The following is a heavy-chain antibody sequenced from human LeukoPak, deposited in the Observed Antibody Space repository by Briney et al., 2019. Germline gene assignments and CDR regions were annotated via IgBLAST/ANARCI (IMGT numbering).Heavy chain of an antibody. Sequence: GGSLRLSCAASGFTFNTYWMHWVRQAPGKGLVWVSRLNSDGNNTAYADSVKGRFTISRDNAKNTLHLQMNSLRAEDTAVYYCARVGPYSSSWYYFDYWGQGTLVTVSS. CDR1: GFTFNTYW. D-gene: IGHD6-13*01. J-gene: IGHJ4*02. CDR3: ARVGPYSSSWYYFDY. V-gene: IGHV3-74*01. CDR2: LNSDGNNT.